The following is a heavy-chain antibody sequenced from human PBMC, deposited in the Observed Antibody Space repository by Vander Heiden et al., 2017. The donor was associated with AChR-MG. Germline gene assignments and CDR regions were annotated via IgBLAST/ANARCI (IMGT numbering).Heavy chain of an antibody. V-gene: IGHV1-46*01. CDR3: ARDLRVVVVAAPAVEPAL. Sequence: QVQLVQSGAEVKKTGSSVKVSCKASGYSLTSYYRHWVRQAPGQGLEWMGIINPSGGSTSYAKKFQGRVTMTRDTSTSTVYMELSSLRSEDTAVYYCARDLRVVVVAAPAVEPALWGQGTLVTVSS. D-gene: IGHD2-15*01. J-gene: IGHJ4*02. CDR1: GYSLTSYY. CDR2: INPSGGST.